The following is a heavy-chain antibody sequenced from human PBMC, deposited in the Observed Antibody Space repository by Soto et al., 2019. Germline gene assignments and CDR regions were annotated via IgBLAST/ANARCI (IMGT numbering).Heavy chain of an antibody. CDR2: IIPIFGTA. CDR3: ARTAEIVLMVYARYYYGMDV. J-gene: IGHJ6*02. CDR1: GYTFTSYA. V-gene: IGHV1-69*13. Sequence: ASVKVSCKASGYTFTSYAISWVRQAPGQGLEWMGGIIPIFGTANYAQKFQGRVTITADESTSTAYMELSSLRSEDTAVYYCARTAEIVLMVYARYYYGMDVWGQGTTVTVSS. D-gene: IGHD2-8*01.